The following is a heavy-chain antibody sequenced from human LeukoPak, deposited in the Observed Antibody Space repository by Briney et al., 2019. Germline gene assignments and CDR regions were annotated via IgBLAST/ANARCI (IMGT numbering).Heavy chain of an antibody. V-gene: IGHV3-33*01. CDR1: GFAFSTYA. Sequence: GGSLRLSCAASGFAFSTYAMHWVRQAPGKGLEWVAMIWYNGKNKHYADSVKGRFTISRDNSKNTLDLQMNSLRADDTAVYYCVRDPSNSGWAFDYWGQGTLVTVSS. CDR3: VRDPSNSGWAFDY. D-gene: IGHD6-19*01. CDR2: IWYNGKNK. J-gene: IGHJ4*02.